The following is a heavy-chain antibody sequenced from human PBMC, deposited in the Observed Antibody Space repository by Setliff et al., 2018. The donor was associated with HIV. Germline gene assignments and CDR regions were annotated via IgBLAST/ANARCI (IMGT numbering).Heavy chain of an antibody. CDR3: ARDWVTRSNYDGSGSPWYFDF. Sequence: PSETLSLTCTVSGDSIGDYYWNWIRQPAGKGLEWIGRVYASAYSNYNPSLKSRVTMSVDTSQNQFSLKLRSVNAADTAVYYCARDWVTRSNYDGSGSPWYFDFWGRGILVPSPQ. D-gene: IGHD3-10*01. CDR1: GDSIGDYY. CDR2: VYASAYS. V-gene: IGHV4-4*07. J-gene: IGHJ2*01.